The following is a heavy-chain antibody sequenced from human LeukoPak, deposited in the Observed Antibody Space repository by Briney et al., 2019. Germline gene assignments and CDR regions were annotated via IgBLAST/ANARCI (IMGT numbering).Heavy chain of an antibody. CDR2: INSDGTST. V-gene: IGHV3-74*01. J-gene: IGHJ4*02. D-gene: IGHD3-10*01. CDR3: TRVYGSGSYTFDY. CDR1: GFTFSSYW. Sequence: GRSLRLSCAASGFTFSSYWMHWVRQAPGKGLVWVSRINSDGTSTHYADSVKGRFTISRDNAKNTLYLQMNSLRAEDTAVYYCTRVYGSGSYTFDYWGQGTLVTVSS.